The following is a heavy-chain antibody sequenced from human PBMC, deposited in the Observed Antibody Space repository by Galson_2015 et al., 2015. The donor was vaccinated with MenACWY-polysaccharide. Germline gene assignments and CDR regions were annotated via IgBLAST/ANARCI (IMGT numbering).Heavy chain of an antibody. V-gene: IGHV1-46*02. D-gene: IGHD2-15*01. CDR3: ARVTSAGYYFDH. CDR1: GYTFNTYS. Sequence: SVKLSCKASGYTFNTYSMHWVRQAPRQGLEWLGVIKSSGNYTTYAQKFQGRVTMTRDTSTSTLYMELSSLRAEDTALYYCARVTSAGYYFDHWGQGTLVTVSS. J-gene: IGHJ4*02. CDR2: IKSSGNYT.